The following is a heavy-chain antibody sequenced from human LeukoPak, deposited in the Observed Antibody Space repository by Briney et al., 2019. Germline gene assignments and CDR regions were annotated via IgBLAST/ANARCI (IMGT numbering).Heavy chain of an antibody. J-gene: IGHJ3*02. CDR2: ISSSGSTI. D-gene: IGHD3-10*01. CDR1: GFTFSSYE. CDR3: ARVGRSVRGGAFDI. V-gene: IGHV3-48*03. Sequence: GGSLRLSCAASGFTFSSYEMNWVRQAPGKGLEWVSYISSSGSTIYYADSVKGRFTISRDNAKNSLYLQMNSLRAEDTAVYYCARVGRSVRGGAFDIRGQGTMVTVSS.